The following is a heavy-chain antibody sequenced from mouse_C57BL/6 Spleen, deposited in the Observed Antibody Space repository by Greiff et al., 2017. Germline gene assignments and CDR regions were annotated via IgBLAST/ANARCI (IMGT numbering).Heavy chain of an antibody. CDR3: ARSPNWDWYFDV. J-gene: IGHJ1*03. Sequence: VQLQQPGAELVRPGSSVKLSCKASGYTFTSYWMHWVKQRPIQGLEWIGKIDPSDSETHYNQKFKDKATLTVDKSSSTAYMQLSSLTSEDSAVSYCARSPNWDWYFDVWGTGTTVTVSS. CDR1: GYTFTSYW. CDR2: IDPSDSET. D-gene: IGHD4-1*01. V-gene: IGHV1-52*01.